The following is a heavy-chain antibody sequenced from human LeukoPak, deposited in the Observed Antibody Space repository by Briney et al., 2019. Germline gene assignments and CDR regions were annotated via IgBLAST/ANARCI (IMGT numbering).Heavy chain of an antibody. J-gene: IGHJ4*02. Sequence: SETLSLTCIVSGGSISSYYWSWIRQPPGKGLEWIGYIYSSGSTGYNPSPKSRVTISLDTSNHQFSLKLTSVTAADTAVYYCARHVGIHLWSLYFDYWGQGSLVTVSS. D-gene: IGHD5-18*01. CDR3: ARHVGIHLWSLYFDY. CDR1: GGSISSYY. CDR2: IYSSGST. V-gene: IGHV4-59*08.